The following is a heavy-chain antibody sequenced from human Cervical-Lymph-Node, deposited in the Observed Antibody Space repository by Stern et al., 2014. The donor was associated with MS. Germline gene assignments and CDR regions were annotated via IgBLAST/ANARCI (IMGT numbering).Heavy chain of an antibody. CDR3: TKGDSPIAASFN. Sequence: VQLVQSGAEVKKPGDSLKISCQASGYRFTDYWIGWVRQKPGKGLEWMGIIYPGDSDTRYPPSFRGQVTFSVDKSIRTAYLQWSSLKASDTAIYYCTKGDSPIAASFNWGQGTLVTVSS. J-gene: IGHJ4*02. CDR2: IYPGDSDT. V-gene: IGHV5-51*01. CDR1: GYRFTDYW. D-gene: IGHD6-25*01.